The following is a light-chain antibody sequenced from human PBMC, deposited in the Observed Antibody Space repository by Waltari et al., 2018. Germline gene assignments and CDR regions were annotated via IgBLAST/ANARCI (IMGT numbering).Light chain of an antibody. V-gene: IGKV4-1*01. CDR2: WAS. CDR3: HQYYSSPWT. Sequence: DIVMTQSPDSLAVSLGERATINCKSSQSVLYSSNNKNCLAWYQQKPGQHPKLLIYWASTRESGVPDRFSGSGSGTDFTLTISSLQAEDVAVYYCHQYYSSPWTFGQGTKVEI. J-gene: IGKJ1*01. CDR1: QSVLYSSNNKNC.